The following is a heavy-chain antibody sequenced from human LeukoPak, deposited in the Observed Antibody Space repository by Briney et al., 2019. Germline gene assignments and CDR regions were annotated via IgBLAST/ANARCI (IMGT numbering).Heavy chain of an antibody. V-gene: IGHV3-23*01. Sequence: PGGSLRLSCAASGFTFSSYAMSWVRQAPGKGLEWVSAISGSGGSTYYADSVKGRFTISRDNSKNTLYLQMNSLRAEDTAVYYCAKSSFYCSSTSCYGPDYYYYYMDVWGKGTTVTVSS. D-gene: IGHD2-2*01. CDR1: GFTFSSYA. J-gene: IGHJ6*03. CDR2: ISGSGGST. CDR3: AKSSFYCSSTSCYGPDYYYYYMDV.